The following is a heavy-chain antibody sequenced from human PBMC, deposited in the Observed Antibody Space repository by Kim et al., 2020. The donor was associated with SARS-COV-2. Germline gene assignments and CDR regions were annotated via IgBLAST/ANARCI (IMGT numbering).Heavy chain of an antibody. Sequence: GGSLRLSCAASGFTFSSYAMHWVRQAPGKGLEWVAVISYDGSNKYYADSVKGRFTISRDNSKNTLYLQMNSLRAEDTAVYYCAREVDTAMVSWYFDLWGRGTLVTVSS. D-gene: IGHD5-18*01. J-gene: IGHJ2*01. CDR3: AREVDTAMVSWYFDL. CDR2: ISYDGSNK. V-gene: IGHV3-30*04. CDR1: GFTFSSYA.